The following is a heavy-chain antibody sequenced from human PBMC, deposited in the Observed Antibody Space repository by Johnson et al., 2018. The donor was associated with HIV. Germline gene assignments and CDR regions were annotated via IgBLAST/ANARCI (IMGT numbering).Heavy chain of an antibody. CDR1: GFTFSSHG. J-gene: IGHJ3*02. CDR2: IRYDETNK. CDR3: AKERSGGALGAFDI. V-gene: IGHV3-30*02. D-gene: IGHD2-15*01. Sequence: QVQLVESGGGVVQPGGSLRLSCAASGFTFSSHGMHWVRQAPGKGLEWVTFIRYDETNKYYADSVKGRFTISRDNSKNTLYLQMNRLRDEDTSLYYCAKERSGGALGAFDIWGQGKMVTVSS.